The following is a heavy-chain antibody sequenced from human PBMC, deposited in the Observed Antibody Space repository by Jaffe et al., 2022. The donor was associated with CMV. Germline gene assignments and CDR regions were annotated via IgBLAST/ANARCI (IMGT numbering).Heavy chain of an antibody. D-gene: IGHD2-21*02. CDR3: VKDSQGLAYCGGDCHSTFDY. J-gene: IGHJ4*02. Sequence: EVQLVESGGGLVQPGGSLRLSCSASGFTFSSYAMHWVRQAPGKGLEYVSVISSNGGSTYYADSVKGRFTISRDNSKNTLYLQMSSLRAEDTAVYYCVKDSQGLAYCGGDCHSTFDYWGQGTLVTVSS. CDR1: GFTFSSYA. V-gene: IGHV3-64D*06. CDR2: ISSNGGST.